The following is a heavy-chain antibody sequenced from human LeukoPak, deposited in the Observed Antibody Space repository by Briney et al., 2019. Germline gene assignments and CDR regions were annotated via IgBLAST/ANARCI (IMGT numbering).Heavy chain of an antibody. CDR1: GFTFSSYA. V-gene: IGHV3-30-3*01. D-gene: IGHD6-19*01. CDR3: ARDPPSEQWPPLQYFQH. J-gene: IGHJ1*01. CDR2: ISYDGSNK. Sequence: PGRSLRLFCAASGFTFSSYAMHWVRQAPGKGLEWVAVISYDGSNKHYADSVKGRFTISRDNSKNALYLQMNSLRAEDTAVYYCARDPPSEQWPPLQYFQHWGQGTLATVSS.